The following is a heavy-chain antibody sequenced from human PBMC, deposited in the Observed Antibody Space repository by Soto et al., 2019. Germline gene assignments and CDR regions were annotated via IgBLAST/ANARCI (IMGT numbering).Heavy chain of an antibody. CDR3: TSDTFGLRDT. CDR1: GFPFSHYW. D-gene: IGHD3-16*01. CDR2: INPSGTIT. Sequence: GSLRPACAASGFPFSHYWMHWVRQTPGKGLVWVSRINPSGTITNYADSVEGRFTISRDNADRALFLQMNSLSAEDTAIYYCTSDTFGLRDTWGQGTLVTVYS. J-gene: IGHJ5*02. V-gene: IGHV3-74*01.